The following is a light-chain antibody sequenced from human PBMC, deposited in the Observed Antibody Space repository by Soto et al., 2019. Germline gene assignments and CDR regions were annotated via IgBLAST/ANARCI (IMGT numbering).Light chain of an antibody. J-gene: IGLJ3*02. V-gene: IGLV1-40*01. CDR1: SSNIGAGYD. CDR3: QSYDYSLSGFWV. CDR2: GNN. Sequence: QLVLTQPPSVSGAPGQRGTISCTGSSSNIGAGYDVHWYQHLPGTAPKLLIYGNNNRPSGVPDRFSGSRSGTSASLAITGLQAEDEADYYCQSYDYSLSGFWVFGGGTKVTVL.